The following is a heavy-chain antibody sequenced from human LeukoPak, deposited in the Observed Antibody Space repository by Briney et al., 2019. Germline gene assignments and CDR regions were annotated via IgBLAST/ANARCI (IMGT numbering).Heavy chain of an antibody. CDR1: GGTFSSYA. Sequence: SVKVSCKASGGTFSSYAISWVRQAPGQGLEWMGGIIPIFGTANYAQKFQGRVTITADESTSTAYMELSSLRSEDTAVYYCARLQYEGAVAGWYFDLWGRGTLVTVSS. CDR2: IIPIFGTA. J-gene: IGHJ2*01. V-gene: IGHV1-69*13. D-gene: IGHD6-19*01. CDR3: ARLQYEGAVAGWYFDL.